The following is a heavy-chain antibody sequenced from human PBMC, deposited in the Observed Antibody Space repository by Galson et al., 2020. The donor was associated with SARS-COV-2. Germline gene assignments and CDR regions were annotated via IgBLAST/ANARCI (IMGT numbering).Heavy chain of an antibody. V-gene: IGHV4-39*01. J-gene: IGHJ6*02. CDR1: GGSISSSSYY. D-gene: IGHD3-10*01. CDR2: IYYSGST. CDR3: ARQGFSSFGEFEVWDVAYYYYDGMDV. Sequence: SETLSLTCTVSGGSISSSSYYWGWIRQPPGKGLEWIGSIYYSGSTYYNPSLKSRVTISVDTSKNQFSLKLSSVTAADTAVYYCARQGFSSFGEFEVWDVAYYYYDGMDVWGQGTTVTVSS.